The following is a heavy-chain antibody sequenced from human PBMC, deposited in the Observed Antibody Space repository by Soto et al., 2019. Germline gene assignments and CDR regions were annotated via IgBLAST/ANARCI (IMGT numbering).Heavy chain of an antibody. D-gene: IGHD6-6*01. V-gene: IGHV1-18*01. CDR3: ARVVGYSSSSGWFDP. CDR1: GCTFTSYG. J-gene: IGHJ5*02. Sequence: ASVKVSCKASGCTFTSYGISWVRQAPGQGLEWMGWISAYNGNTNYAQKLQGRVTMNTDTSTSTAYMELRSLRSDDTAVYYCARVVGYSSSSGWFDPWGQGTLVTVSS. CDR2: ISAYNGNT.